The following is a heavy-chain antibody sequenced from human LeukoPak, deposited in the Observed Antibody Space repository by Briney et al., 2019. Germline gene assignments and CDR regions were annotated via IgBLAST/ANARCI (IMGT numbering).Heavy chain of an antibody. Sequence: GGSLRLSCAASGFTFSSYAMSWVRHAPGKGLELVSAIRSCCGSTYYADSVKGRFTISRDNSKNTLYLQMHRLRAEAPAVYYCSKDHVSYGAGDFDYWGQGTLVTVST. D-gene: IGHD4/OR15-4a*01. CDR3: SKDHVSYGAGDFDY. J-gene: IGHJ4*02. V-gene: IGHV3-23*01. CDR1: GFTFSSYA. CDR2: IRSCCGST.